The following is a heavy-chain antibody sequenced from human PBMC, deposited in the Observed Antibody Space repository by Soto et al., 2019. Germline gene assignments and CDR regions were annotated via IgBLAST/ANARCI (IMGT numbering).Heavy chain of an antibody. J-gene: IGHJ3*02. CDR1: GYTFTSYG. CDR3: ARVVVYSGCFLGGAFDI. D-gene: IGHD1-26*01. Sequence: QVQLVQSGAEVKKPGASVKVSCKASGYTFTSYGISWVRQAPGQGLEWMGWISAYNGNTNYAQKLQGRVNMTTDTSAGTAYRRLGSLRSDDTAVYYCARVVVYSGCFLGGAFDIWGQATMVTVS. CDR2: ISAYNGNT. V-gene: IGHV1-18*04.